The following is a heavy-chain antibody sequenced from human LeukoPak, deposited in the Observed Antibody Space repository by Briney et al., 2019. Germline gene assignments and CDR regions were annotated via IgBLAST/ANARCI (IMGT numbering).Heavy chain of an antibody. Sequence: GSLRLSCAASGFTFSSYAMSWVRQAPGKGLEWVSAISGSGGSTYYADSVKGRFTISRDNSKNTLYLQMNSLRAEDTAVYYCAKGMPDYYDSSGYYDEYFQHWGQGTLVTVSS. CDR1: GFTFSSYA. V-gene: IGHV3-23*01. D-gene: IGHD3-22*01. CDR3: AKGMPDYYDSSGYYDEYFQH. J-gene: IGHJ1*01. CDR2: ISGSGGST.